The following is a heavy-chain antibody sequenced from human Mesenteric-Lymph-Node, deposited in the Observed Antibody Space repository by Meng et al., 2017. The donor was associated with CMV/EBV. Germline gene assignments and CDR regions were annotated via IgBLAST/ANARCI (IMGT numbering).Heavy chain of an antibody. J-gene: IGHJ5*02. D-gene: IGHD2-2*01. CDR1: GFTFSSYE. V-gene: IGHV3-48*03. CDR2: ISSSGTTI. Sequence: GESLKISCTASGFTFSSYEMTWVRQAPGKGLEWISYISSSGTTIYYADSVKGRFFLSRDNARNSVYLPVNSLTAEDTAVYYCARHIACSSSSCYRGSWLDPWGQGTLVTVSS. CDR3: ARHIACSSSSCYRGSWLDP.